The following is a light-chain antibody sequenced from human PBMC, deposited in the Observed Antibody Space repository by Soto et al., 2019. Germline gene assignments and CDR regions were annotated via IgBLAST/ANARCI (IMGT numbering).Light chain of an antibody. CDR2: YDS. Sequence: ALTQPPSVSVAPGKTARITCGGNNIGSKSVHWYQQKPGQAPVLVIYYDSDRPSGIPERFSGSNSGNTATLTISRAEAGDEADYYCQVWDSSSDPRVFGTGTKLTVL. CDR1: NIGSKS. J-gene: IGLJ1*01. V-gene: IGLV3-21*04. CDR3: QVWDSSSDPRV.